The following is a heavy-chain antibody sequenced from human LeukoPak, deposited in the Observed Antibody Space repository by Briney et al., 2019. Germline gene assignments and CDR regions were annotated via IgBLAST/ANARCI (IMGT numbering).Heavy chain of an antibody. Sequence: SETLSLTCTVSGGSISSYYWSWIRQPPGKGLEWSGYIYYSGSTNYNPSLKSRVTISVDTSKNQFSLKLSSVTAADTAVYYCARDQSGTYYDFWSGYYTGSGWFDPWGQGTLVTVSS. CDR1: GGSISSYY. CDR2: IYYSGST. D-gene: IGHD3-3*01. V-gene: IGHV4-59*01. CDR3: ARDQSGTYYDFWSGYYTGSGWFDP. J-gene: IGHJ5*02.